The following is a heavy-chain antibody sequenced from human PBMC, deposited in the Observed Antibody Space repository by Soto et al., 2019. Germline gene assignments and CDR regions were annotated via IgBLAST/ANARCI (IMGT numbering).Heavy chain of an antibody. J-gene: IGHJ3*02. CDR2: IYYGST. CDR1: GGSISSGGYS. CDR3: ARTPDI. Sequence: QLQLQESGSGLVKPSQTLSLTCAVSGGSISSGGYSWSWIRQPPGKGLEWIGYIYYGSTYYNPSLKSRITISVDRPQNQFSLKLSSVTAADTAVYYCARTPDIWGQGTTVTVSS. V-gene: IGHV4-30-2*01.